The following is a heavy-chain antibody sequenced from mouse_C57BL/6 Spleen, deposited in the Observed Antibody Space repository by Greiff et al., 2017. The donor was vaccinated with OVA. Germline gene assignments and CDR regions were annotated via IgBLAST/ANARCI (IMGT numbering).Heavy chain of an antibody. J-gene: IGHJ2*01. CDR3: FITTVVGY. V-gene: IGHV14-4*01. Sequence: EVQLQQSGAELVRPGASVKLSCTASGFNIKDDYMHWVKQRPEQGLEWIGWIDPENGDTEYASKFQGKATITADTSSNTAYLQLSSLTSEDTAVYYCFITTVVGYWGLGTTLTVSS. CDR1: GFNIKDDY. D-gene: IGHD1-1*01. CDR2: IDPENGDT.